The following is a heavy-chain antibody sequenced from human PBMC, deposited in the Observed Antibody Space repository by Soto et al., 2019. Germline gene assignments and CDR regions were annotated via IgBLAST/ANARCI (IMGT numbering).Heavy chain of an antibody. V-gene: IGHV3-74*01. CDR2: ISGEGSST. D-gene: IGHD3-10*02. J-gene: IGHJ2*01. Sequence: GKGLVWVSRISGEGSSTNYADSVKGRFTISRDNAKNTLYLQMSSLTAEDTFFFFQAEDGIRDVRSVSAFLLNRSSDL. CDR3: AEDGIRDVRSVSAFLLNRSSDL.